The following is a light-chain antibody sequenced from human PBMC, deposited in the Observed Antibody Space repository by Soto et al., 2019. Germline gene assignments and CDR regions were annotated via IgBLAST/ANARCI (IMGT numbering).Light chain of an antibody. CDR3: SSYTRNRTMVA. CDR1: SSDVGGYNY. CDR2: DVS. J-gene: IGLJ2*01. Sequence: QSALTQPASVSGSPGQSITISCTGTSSDVGGYNYVSWYQQHPGKAPKLIIYDVSNRPSGVSNRFSGSKSGNTASLTISGLQAEDEADYYCSSYTRNRTMVAFGGGTKVTVL. V-gene: IGLV2-14*01.